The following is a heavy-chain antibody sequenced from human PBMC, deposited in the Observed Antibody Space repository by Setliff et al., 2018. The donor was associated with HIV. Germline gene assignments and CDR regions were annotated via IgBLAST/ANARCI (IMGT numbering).Heavy chain of an antibody. Sequence: ASVKVSCKASGYTFTNHAMQWVRQAPGQSLEWMGWIIAGNGDTRYSKNFRDRVTFTQDTSASTAYMELSSLRSDDTAVYYCARNAVGETDFDYWGQGTLVTVSS. J-gene: IGHJ4*02. CDR2: IIAGNGDT. D-gene: IGHD1-26*01. CDR1: GYTFTNHA. CDR3: ARNAVGETDFDY. V-gene: IGHV1-3*01.